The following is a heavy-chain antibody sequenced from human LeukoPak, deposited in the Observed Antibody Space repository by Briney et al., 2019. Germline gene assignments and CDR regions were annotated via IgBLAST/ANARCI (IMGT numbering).Heavy chain of an antibody. CDR1: GFTFSSYA. CDR2: ISGSGGST. J-gene: IGHJ4*02. V-gene: IGHV3-23*01. D-gene: IGHD4-17*01. CDR3: AKDGLTVTTRQNYFDY. Sequence: GGSLRLSCAASGFTFSSYAMSWVRQAPGKGLEWASAISGSGGSTYYADSVKGRFTISRDNSKNTLYLQMNSLRAEDTAVYYCAKDGLTVTTRQNYFDYWGQGTLVTVSS.